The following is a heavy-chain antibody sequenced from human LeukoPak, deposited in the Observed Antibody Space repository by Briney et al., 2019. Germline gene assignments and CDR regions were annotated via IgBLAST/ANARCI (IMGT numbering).Heavy chain of an antibody. CDR1: GFTFSRYS. Sequence: GQSLRLSCAASGFTFSRYSMNWVRQAPGKGLEWLSHISSTSSTLYYADSVKGRFTISRDNAKNSLYLQMNSLRAEDTAVYYCARDPGGNSGFAAYFYYMDVWGKGTTVTVSS. CDR3: ARDPGGNSGFAAYFYYMDV. D-gene: IGHD4-23*01. CDR2: ISSTSSTL. V-gene: IGHV3-48*01. J-gene: IGHJ6*03.